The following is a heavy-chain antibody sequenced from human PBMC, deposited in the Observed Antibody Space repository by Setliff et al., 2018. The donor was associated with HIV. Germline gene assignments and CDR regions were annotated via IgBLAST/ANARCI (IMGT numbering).Heavy chain of an antibody. D-gene: IGHD3-22*01. CDR3: ASSRPPDDSSGYLAH. CDR2: IKKDGSDK. Sequence: VGSLRLSCAASGFTFSNYWMTWVRQAPGKGLAWVANIKKDGSDKFYVDSVKGRIAISRDNAKNSLNLEMNSLRAEDTAIYYCASSRPPDDSSGYLAHWGQGTLVTVSS. CDR1: GFTFSNYW. V-gene: IGHV3-7*03. J-gene: IGHJ4*01.